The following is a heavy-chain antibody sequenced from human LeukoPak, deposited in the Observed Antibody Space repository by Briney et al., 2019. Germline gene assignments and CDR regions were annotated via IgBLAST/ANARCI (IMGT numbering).Heavy chain of an antibody. CDR3: ARDPYSGSYGAFDI. D-gene: IGHD1-26*01. Sequence: GGSLRLSCAASGFTFRSYWMSWVRQAPGKGLEWVANLKQDGSEEIYVDSVKGRFTISRDNAENSLFLQMNSLRVEDTAVHYCARDPYSGSYGAFDIWGQGTMVTVS. J-gene: IGHJ3*02. V-gene: IGHV3-7*05. CDR1: GFTFRSYW. CDR2: LKQDGSEE.